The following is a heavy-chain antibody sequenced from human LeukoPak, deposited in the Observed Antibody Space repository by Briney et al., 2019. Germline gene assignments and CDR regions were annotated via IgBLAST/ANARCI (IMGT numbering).Heavy chain of an antibody. CDR3: ARGDCSSTSCYYDY. D-gene: IGHD2-2*01. V-gene: IGHV4-30-4*01. CDR2: IYYSGST. J-gene: IGHJ4*02. CDR1: GDSISSGDYY. Sequence: PSETLSLTCSVSGDSISSGDYYWSWVRQTPGKTLECIGYIYYSGSTYSNPSLRSRVTISVDTPNKQFSLKLSSVTAADTAVYYCARGDCSSTSCYYDYWGQGTLVTVSS.